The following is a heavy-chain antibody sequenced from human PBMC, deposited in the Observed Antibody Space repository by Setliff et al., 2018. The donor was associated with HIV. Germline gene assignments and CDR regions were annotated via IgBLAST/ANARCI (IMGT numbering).Heavy chain of an antibody. D-gene: IGHD1-1*01. Sequence: GGSLRLSCAGSGFTVNSGAMNWVRQAPGKGLEWVSTVGCWGTCTYFADSVKGRFTISRDNSKNTLYLQMNSLRAEDTAVYYCAREQQLSLRDALEIWGQGTMVTVSS. J-gene: IGHJ3*02. V-gene: IGHV3-23*01. CDR1: GFTVNSGA. CDR2: VGCWGTCT. CDR3: AREQQLSLRDALEI.